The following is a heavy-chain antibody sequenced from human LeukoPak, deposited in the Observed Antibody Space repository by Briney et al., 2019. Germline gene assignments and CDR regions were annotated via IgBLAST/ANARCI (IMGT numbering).Heavy chain of an antibody. V-gene: IGHV1-69*05. CDR1: GGTFSSYA. CDR2: VIPIFGTA. CDR3: ANSITGTTPDY. J-gene: IGHJ4*02. D-gene: IGHD1-7*01. Sequence: SVKVSCKASGGTFSSYAISWVRQAPGQGLEWMGGVIPIFGTANYAQKFQGRVTITTDESTSTAYMELSSLRSEDTAVYYCANSITGTTPDYWGQGTLVTVSS.